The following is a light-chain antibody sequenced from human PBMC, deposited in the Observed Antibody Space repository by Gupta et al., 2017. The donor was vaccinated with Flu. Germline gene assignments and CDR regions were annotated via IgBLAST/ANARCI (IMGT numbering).Light chain of an antibody. Sequence: VTPAEPASISCRSSQSRLHSNGYNYLDSFLQKPGQSPQLLLYLGSSRASGVPDRFSGSGSGTDFTLKISRVEAEDVGVYYCMQALQTPITFGHGTRMEIK. CDR1: QSRLHSNGYNY. J-gene: IGKJ5*01. CDR3: MQALQTPIT. CDR2: LGS. V-gene: IGKV2-28*01.